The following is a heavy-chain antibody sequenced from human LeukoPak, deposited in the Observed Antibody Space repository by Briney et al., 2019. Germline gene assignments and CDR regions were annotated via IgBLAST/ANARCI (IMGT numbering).Heavy chain of an antibody. CDR3: AREAYGYCSGGSCHSGPDY. D-gene: IGHD2-15*01. CDR1: GYTFTGYY. Sequence: ASVKVSCKASGYTFTGYYMHWVRQAPGQGLEWMGIINPSGGSTSYAQKFQGRVTMTGDTSTSTVYMELSSLRSEDTAVYYCAREAYGYCSGGSCHSGPDYWGQGTLVTVSS. V-gene: IGHV1-46*01. CDR2: INPSGGST. J-gene: IGHJ4*02.